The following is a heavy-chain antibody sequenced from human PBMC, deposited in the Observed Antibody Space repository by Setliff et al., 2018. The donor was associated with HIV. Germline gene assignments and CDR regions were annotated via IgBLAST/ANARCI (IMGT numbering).Heavy chain of an antibody. CDR2: VNTNNDKT. D-gene: IGHD6-19*01. V-gene: IGHV1-18*01. J-gene: IGHJ5*02. CDR1: GYTFTNFG. Sequence: VSCKASGYTFTNFGITWVRQVPGQGLEWMGWVNTNNDKTNYAQKFQGRVTMTTDRSTKTAYLDLGSLRPDDTAVYYCARDLYTSGWPNWFDPWGPGTLVTVSS. CDR3: ARDLYTSGWPNWFDP.